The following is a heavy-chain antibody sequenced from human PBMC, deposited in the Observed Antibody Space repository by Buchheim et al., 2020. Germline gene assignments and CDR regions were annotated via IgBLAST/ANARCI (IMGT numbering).Heavy chain of an antibody. CDR1: GYSFRDYH. CDR3: ARAPGGGHFDY. V-gene: IGHV1-46*01. Sequence: QVQLVQSETEVKKPGASVKVSCKSSGYSFRDYHIHWVRLAPGQGLEWMGIINPSGGSTSYAQKFQGRVTMTRDTSTSTVYMELSSLRSEDTAVYYCARAPGGGHFDYWGQGTL. CDR2: INPSGGST. J-gene: IGHJ4*02. D-gene: IGHD2-15*01.